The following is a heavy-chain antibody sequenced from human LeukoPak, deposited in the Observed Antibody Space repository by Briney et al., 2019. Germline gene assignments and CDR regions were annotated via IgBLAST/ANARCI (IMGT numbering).Heavy chain of an antibody. D-gene: IGHD2-2*01. CDR2: INTDGSST. CDR3: AVAQPAAPFDY. CDR1: GFTLSSYW. Sequence: PGRSLRLSCAASGFTLSSYWMHWVRQAPGKGLVWVSRINTDGSSTTYADSVKGRFTISRDNAKNSLYLQMNSLRAEDTAVYYCAVAQPAAPFDYWGQGTLVTVSS. V-gene: IGHV3-74*01. J-gene: IGHJ4*02.